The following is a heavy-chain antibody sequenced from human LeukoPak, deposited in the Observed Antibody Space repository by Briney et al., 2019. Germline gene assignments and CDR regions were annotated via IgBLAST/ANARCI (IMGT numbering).Heavy chain of an antibody. J-gene: IGHJ4*02. D-gene: IGHD3-10*01. V-gene: IGHV3-74*01. CDR1: GNYW. CDR3: ASRGVRGVVGQDY. CDR2: INSDGSWT. Sequence: GGSLRLSCAASGNYWMHWVRQAPGKGLGWVSHINSDGSWTSYADSVKGRFTISKDNAKNTVYLQMNSLRAEDTAVYYCASRGVRGVVGQDYWGQGTLVTVSS.